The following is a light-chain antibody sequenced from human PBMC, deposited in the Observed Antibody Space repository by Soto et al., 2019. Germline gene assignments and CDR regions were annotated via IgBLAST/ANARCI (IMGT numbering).Light chain of an antibody. Sequence: QSVLTQPPSASGSPGQSVAISCTGTSSDVGGYNYVSWYQQHPGKAPKLMIYEVNKRPSGVPDRFSGSKSGTTSSLPVSGLQAGDEADYSCSSYGAGSNVFGTGTKLTVL. CDR3: SSYGAGSNV. CDR1: SSDVGGYNY. CDR2: EVN. J-gene: IGLJ1*01. V-gene: IGLV2-8*01.